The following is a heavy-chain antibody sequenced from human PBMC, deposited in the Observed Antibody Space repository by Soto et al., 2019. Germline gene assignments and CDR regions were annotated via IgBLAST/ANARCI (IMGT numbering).Heavy chain of an antibody. D-gene: IGHD4-4*01. Sequence: GGSLRLSCAASGFTVSSNYMSWVRQAPGKGLEWVSVIYSGGSTYYADSVKGRFTISRHNSKNTLYLQMHSLRAEDTALYYCATLSSPHDYRYYYYYMDVWGKGTTVTVSS. V-gene: IGHV3-53*04. CDR2: IYSGGST. CDR1: GFTVSSNY. CDR3: ATLSSPHDYRYYYYYMDV. J-gene: IGHJ6*03.